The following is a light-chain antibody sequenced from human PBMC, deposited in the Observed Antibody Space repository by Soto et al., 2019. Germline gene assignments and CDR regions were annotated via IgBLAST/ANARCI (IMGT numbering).Light chain of an antibody. CDR3: GSYTSTDTPFV. CDR1: STDGGGYNY. CDR2: EVN. Sequence: QSVLVQPSSVSGSPGQSITISCTGTSTDGGGYNYVSWYQHHPGKGPKLIIYEVNNRPSGVSDRFSGSKSGNKASLTISNLEAEDESDYYCGSYTSTDTPFVFGTGTKVTVL. J-gene: IGLJ1*01. V-gene: IGLV2-14*01.